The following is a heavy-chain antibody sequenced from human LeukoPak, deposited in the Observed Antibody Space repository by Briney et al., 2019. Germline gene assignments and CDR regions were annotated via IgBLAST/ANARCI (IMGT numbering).Heavy chain of an antibody. CDR2: ICYRGAL. CDR1: GASISSNC. CDR3: GRDSAYRPNWFDP. D-gene: IGHD1-1*01. J-gene: IGHJ5*02. Sequence: SETLSLTCTVSGASISSNCWSWIRQSATQGLEWIGRICYRGALNYSPSLKGRVTMSVDPSNNQLSLKPDFVTAADTAIYYCGRDSAYRPNWFDPWGQGTLVTVSS. V-gene: IGHV4-4*07.